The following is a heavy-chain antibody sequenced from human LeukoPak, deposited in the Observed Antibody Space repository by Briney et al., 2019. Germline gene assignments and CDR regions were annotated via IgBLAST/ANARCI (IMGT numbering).Heavy chain of an antibody. CDR1: GGSFSGYY. V-gene: IGHV4-34*01. J-gene: IGHJ4*02. Sequence: SETLSLTCAVYGGSFSGYYWSWIRQPPGKGLEWIGEINHSGSTNYNPSLKSRVTISVDTSKNQFSLKLSSVTAADTAVYYCARLRVWGSGSFRAPRPRKYFDYWGQGTLVTVSS. D-gene: IGHD3-10*01. CDR3: ARLRVWGSGSFRAPRPRKYFDY. CDR2: INHSGST.